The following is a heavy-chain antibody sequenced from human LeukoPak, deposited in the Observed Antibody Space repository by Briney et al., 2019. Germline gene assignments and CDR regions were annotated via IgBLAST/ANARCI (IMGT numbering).Heavy chain of an antibody. CDR1: GSTFTTYA. D-gene: IGHD2-2*01. J-gene: IGHJ4*02. Sequence: GGSLRLSCAASGSTFTTYAMTWVRQAPGKGLEWVSTISGNGGSTYYADSVKGRFTISRDNSKKTLYLQMNSLRAEDTAVYYCAKDTAPATIYGYFDYWGQGTLVTVSS. CDR3: AKDTAPATIYGYFDY. CDR2: ISGNGGST. V-gene: IGHV3-23*01.